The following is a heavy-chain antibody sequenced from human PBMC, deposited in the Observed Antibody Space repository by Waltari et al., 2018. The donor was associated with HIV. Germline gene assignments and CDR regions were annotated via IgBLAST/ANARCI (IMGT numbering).Heavy chain of an antibody. CDR2: IAYNGKRT. D-gene: IGHD3-10*01. J-gene: IGHJ4*02. Sequence: QENLVESGGGVVQPGGSLRLSCAGSGFNFSINGMHWVRQSPGKGREGVATIAYNGKRTDYVDSVKGRFTISRDNSKHTVFLQMSSLRAEDTSVYYCAKDLAGSSLWGQGALVTVSS. V-gene: IGHV3-30*18. CDR1: GFNFSING. CDR3: AKDLAGSSL.